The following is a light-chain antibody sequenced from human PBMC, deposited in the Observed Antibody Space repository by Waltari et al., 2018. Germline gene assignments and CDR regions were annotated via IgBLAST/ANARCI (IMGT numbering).Light chain of an antibody. Sequence: QSALTQPRSVSGSPGQSVTISCTGTSRDVGAYNYVPWYQQYPGKAPKLMIYDVTKRPSGVPDRFSGSKSGNTASLTISGLQAEYEADYHCCSSAGSSAVFGGGTKLTVL. CDR1: SRDVGAYNY. J-gene: IGLJ3*02. V-gene: IGLV2-11*01. CDR3: CSSAGSSAV. CDR2: DVT.